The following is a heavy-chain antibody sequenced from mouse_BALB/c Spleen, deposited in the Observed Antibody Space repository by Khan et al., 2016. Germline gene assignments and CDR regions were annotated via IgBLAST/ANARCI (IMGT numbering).Heavy chain of an antibody. J-gene: IGHJ3*01. CDR1: GFTFTDYY. CDR3: ASLTGTIAY. D-gene: IGHD4-1*01. Sequence: EVELVESGGGLVQTGGSLRLSCATSGFTFTDYYMTWVRQPPGKALEWLGVIRNKAGGYTTEYSASVKGRFTISRDNSQSILYLQMNTLRAEDSATYYGASLTGTIAYWGQGTLVTVSA. CDR2: IRNKAGGYTT. V-gene: IGHV7-3*02.